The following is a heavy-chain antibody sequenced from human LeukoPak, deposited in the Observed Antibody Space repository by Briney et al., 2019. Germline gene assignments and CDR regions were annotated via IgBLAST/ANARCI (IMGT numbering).Heavy chain of an antibody. Sequence: GGSLRLSCAASGFTFSSYAMSRVRQAPGKGLEWVSAISGSGGSTYYADSVKGRFTISRDNSKNTLYLQMNSLRAEDTAVYYCAKDSHYYGSGSYPYFDYWGQGTLVTVSS. J-gene: IGHJ4*02. CDR3: AKDSHYYGSGSYPYFDY. V-gene: IGHV3-23*01. CDR2: ISGSGGST. D-gene: IGHD3-10*01. CDR1: GFTFSSYA.